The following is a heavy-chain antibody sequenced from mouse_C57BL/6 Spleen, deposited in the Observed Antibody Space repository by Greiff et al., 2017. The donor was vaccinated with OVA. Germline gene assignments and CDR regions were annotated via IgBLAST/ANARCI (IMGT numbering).Heavy chain of an antibody. J-gene: IGHJ4*01. Sequence: EVMLVESGGGLVKPGGSLKLSCAASGFTFSDYGMHWVRQAPEKGLEWVAYISSGSSTIYYADTVKGRFTISRDNAKNTLFLQMTSLRSEDTAMYYCARGVTTVEYYAMDYWGQGTSVTVSS. CDR3: ARGVTTVEYYAMDY. CDR2: ISSGSSTI. V-gene: IGHV5-17*01. D-gene: IGHD1-1*01. CDR1: GFTFSDYG.